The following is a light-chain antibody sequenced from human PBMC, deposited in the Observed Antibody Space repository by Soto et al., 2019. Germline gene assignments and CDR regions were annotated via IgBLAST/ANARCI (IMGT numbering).Light chain of an antibody. CDR2: GAS. CDR3: QQYNNWPRT. CDR1: QSLGGN. J-gene: IGKJ1*01. V-gene: IGKV3-15*01. Sequence: EVVITQSPATLAVSPGDTASLSCRASQSLGGNLAWYQQKPGQAPRLLIYGASTRATGIPARFSGSGSGTEFTLTIGSLQSEDFAVYYCQQYNNWPRTFGQGTKVDIK.